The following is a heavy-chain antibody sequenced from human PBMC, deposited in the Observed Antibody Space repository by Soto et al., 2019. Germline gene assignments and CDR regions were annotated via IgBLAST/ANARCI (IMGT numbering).Heavy chain of an antibody. CDR3: ARDRRSGYRYKSFDP. V-gene: IGHV1-69*01. Sequence: QVQLVQSGAEVKKPGSSVKVSCKASRGTFSSYAISWVRQAPGQGLEWMGGIIPIFGTANYAQKFQGRVTITADESTSTAYMELSSLRSEDTAVYYCARDRRSGYRYKSFDPWGQGTLVTVSS. CDR1: RGTFSSYA. J-gene: IGHJ5*02. D-gene: IGHD3-3*01. CDR2: IIPIFGTA.